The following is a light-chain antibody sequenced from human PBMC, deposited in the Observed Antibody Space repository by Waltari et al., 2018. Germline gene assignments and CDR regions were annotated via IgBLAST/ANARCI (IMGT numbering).Light chain of an antibody. V-gene: IGKV1-5*03. J-gene: IGKJ2*01. CDR2: RAS. Sequence: DIQMTQSPSTLSASVGDRVTITCRAKESITNWLAWYQHTPGKAPKLLIYRASTLERGVPSRFSGSGSGTEFTLTISSLQPDDVATYYCQQYNSESYTFGQGTKLEIK. CDR1: ESITNW. CDR3: QQYNSESYT.